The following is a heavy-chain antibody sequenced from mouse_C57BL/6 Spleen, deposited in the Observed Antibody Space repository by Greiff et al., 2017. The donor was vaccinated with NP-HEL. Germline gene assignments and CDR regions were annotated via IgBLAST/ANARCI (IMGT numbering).Heavy chain of an antibody. CDR1: GYTFTDYN. Sequence: VQLKQSGPELVKPGASVKIPCKASGYTFTDYNMDWVKQSHGKSLEWIGDINPNNGGTIYNQKFKGKATLTVDKSSSTAYMELRSLTSEDTAVYYCARSYYYGSRGYAMDYWGQGTSVTVSS. CDR2: INPNNGGT. V-gene: IGHV1-18*01. D-gene: IGHD1-1*01. J-gene: IGHJ4*01. CDR3: ARSYYYGSRGYAMDY.